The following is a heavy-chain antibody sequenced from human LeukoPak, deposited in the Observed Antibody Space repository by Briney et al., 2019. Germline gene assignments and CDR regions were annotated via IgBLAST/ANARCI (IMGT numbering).Heavy chain of an antibody. Sequence: SETLSLTCTVSGGSISSHYWSWIRQPPGKGLEWIGYIYYSGSTNYNPSLKSRVTISVDTSKNQFSLKLSSVTAADTAVYYCARGYNSGSYVHNWFDPWGQGTLVTVSS. CDR3: ARGYNSGSYVHNWFDP. CDR2: IYYSGST. V-gene: IGHV4-59*11. D-gene: IGHD1-26*01. J-gene: IGHJ5*02. CDR1: GGSISSHY.